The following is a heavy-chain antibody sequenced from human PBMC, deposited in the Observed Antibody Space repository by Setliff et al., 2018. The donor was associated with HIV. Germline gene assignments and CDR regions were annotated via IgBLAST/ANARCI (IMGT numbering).Heavy chain of an antibody. V-gene: IGHV4-61*02. CDR1: GGSISSGSYY. CDR3: ARGGDDAFDI. J-gene: IGHJ3*02. Sequence: PSETLSLTCTISGGSISSGSYYWSWIRQPAGKGLEWIGRMYTSEKTNYNPSLKSRVTMSVDTSKNQFSLRLSSVTAADTAVYYCARGGDDAFDIWGQGTMVTVSS. CDR2: MYTSEKT. D-gene: IGHD5-12*01.